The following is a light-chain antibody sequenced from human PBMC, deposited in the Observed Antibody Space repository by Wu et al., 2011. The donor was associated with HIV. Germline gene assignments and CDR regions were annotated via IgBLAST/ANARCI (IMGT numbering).Light chain of an antibody. Sequence: EIVLTQSPDTLSLSPGERATLSCRASQTVGNSYSAWYQQKPGQAPRLLIFDTSNRAIGIPDRFSGSGSGTDFTLTISRLEPEDFAVYYCQHYGSSSYTFGQGTKLEI. CDR1: QTVGNSY. V-gene: IGKV3-20*01. CDR3: QHYGSSSYT. J-gene: IGKJ2*01. CDR2: DTS.